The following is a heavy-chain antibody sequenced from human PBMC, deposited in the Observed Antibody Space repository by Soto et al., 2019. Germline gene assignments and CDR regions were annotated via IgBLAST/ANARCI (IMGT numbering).Heavy chain of an antibody. CDR1: GGTFSSYA. Sequence: QVQLVQSGAEVKKPGSSLKVSCKASGGTFSSYAISWVRQAPGQGLEWMGGIIPIFGTANYAQKFQGRVTITADESTSTAYMELISMRSEDTAVYYCAREGGEQWLGGWWFDPWGQGTLVTVST. V-gene: IGHV1-69*12. D-gene: IGHD6-19*01. CDR2: IIPIFGTA. CDR3: AREGGEQWLGGWWFDP. J-gene: IGHJ5*02.